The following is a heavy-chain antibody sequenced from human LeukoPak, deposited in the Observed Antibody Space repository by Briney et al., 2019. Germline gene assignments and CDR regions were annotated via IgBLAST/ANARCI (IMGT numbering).Heavy chain of an antibody. J-gene: IGHJ4*02. D-gene: IGHD3-10*01. CDR3: ARDNRESDWLGEEDY. CDR1: GGSTSSGGYY. CDR2: IYYSGST. V-gene: IGHV4-31*03. Sequence: SQTLSLTCTVSGGSTSSGGYYWSWIRQHPGKGLEWIGHIYYSGSTYYNPSLKSRVTISVDTSKNQFSLKLSSVTAADTAVYYCARDNRESDWLGEEDYWGQGTLVTVSS.